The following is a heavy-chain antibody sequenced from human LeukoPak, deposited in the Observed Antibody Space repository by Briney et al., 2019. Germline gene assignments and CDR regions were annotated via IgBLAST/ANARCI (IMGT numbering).Heavy chain of an antibody. D-gene: IGHD3-10*01. CDR2: ISASGGST. J-gene: IGHJ3*02. Sequence: GGSLRLSCAASGFTFRSHDMSWVRQAPGKGLEWVSGISASGGSTYYADSVKGRFTISRDNSKNTLYLQMNSLRAEDTAVYYCAKAMGPDLYYLDAFDIWGQGTMVTVSS. V-gene: IGHV3-23*01. CDR1: GFTFRSHD. CDR3: AKAMGPDLYYLDAFDI.